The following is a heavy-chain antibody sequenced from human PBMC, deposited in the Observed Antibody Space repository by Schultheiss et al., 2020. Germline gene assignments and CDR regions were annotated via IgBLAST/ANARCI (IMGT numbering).Heavy chain of an antibody. D-gene: IGHD3-3*01. Sequence: GGSLRLSCAASGFTFSSYWMSWVRQAPGKGLVWVSRINSDGSSTSYADSVKGRFTISRDNSKNTLYLQMNSLRAEDTAVYYCARGGLPFWSAEGIDYYYMDVWGKGPTVTVAS. V-gene: IGHV3-74*01. J-gene: IGHJ6*03. CDR1: GFTFSSYW. CDR2: INSDGSST. CDR3: ARGGLPFWSAEGIDYYYMDV.